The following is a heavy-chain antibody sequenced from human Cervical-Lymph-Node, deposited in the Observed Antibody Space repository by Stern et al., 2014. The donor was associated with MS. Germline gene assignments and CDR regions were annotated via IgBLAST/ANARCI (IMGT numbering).Heavy chain of an antibody. CDR3: AKVEVTTINFYFDY. Sequence: VHLVESGGGVVQPGRSLRLSCAASGFTFSNYGMHWVRQAPGKGLEWVADISYDGRKKFYADSVKGRFTISRDNSKNTLYLQMDSLRAEDTAVYYCAKVEVTTINFYFDYWGQGTLVTVSS. D-gene: IGHD5-24*01. CDR2: ISYDGRKK. V-gene: IGHV3-30*18. CDR1: GFTFSNYG. J-gene: IGHJ4*02.